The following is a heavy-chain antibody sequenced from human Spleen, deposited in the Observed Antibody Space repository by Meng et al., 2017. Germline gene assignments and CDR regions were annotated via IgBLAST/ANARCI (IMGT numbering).Heavy chain of an antibody. D-gene: IGHD4-17*01. J-gene: IGHJ4*02. CDR2: IYPSGTT. Sequence: QGQLQESGPGLVKPSGTLSLTGAVSGDSISNTNWWTWVRRPPGKGLEWIGEIYPSGTTDFNPSLKSRVTISVDRANNQFSLKLSSVTAADTAVYYCAGGSLTVTTENINYWGQGTLVTVSS. V-gene: IGHV4-4*02. CDR3: AGGSLTVTTENINY. CDR1: GDSISNTNW.